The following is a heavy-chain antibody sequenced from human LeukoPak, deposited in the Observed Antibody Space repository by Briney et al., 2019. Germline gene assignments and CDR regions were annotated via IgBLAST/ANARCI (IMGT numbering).Heavy chain of an antibody. V-gene: IGHV3-7*01. J-gene: IGHJ4*02. CDR1: GFTFSSYW. Sequence: GGSLRLSCAASGFTFSSYWMSWVRQAPGKGLEWVANIKQDGSEKYYVDSVKGRFTISRDYAENSLYLQMNSLRTEDTAVYYCARFSYSIIGFDYWGQGTLVTVSS. CDR2: IKQDGSEK. D-gene: IGHD2-15*01. CDR3: ARFSYSIIGFDY.